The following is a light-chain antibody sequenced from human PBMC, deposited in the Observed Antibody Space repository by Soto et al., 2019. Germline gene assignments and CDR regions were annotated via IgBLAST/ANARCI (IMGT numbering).Light chain of an antibody. J-gene: IGKJ3*01. CDR3: QQCEDDVFT. CDR1: QDITKY. CDR2: DAY. V-gene: IGKV1-33*01. Sequence: DIPMTQSPSSLSASVGDRVTITCQASQDITKYLNWYQQKPGKAPNLLIYDAYKLKTGVPSRFSGSGSGTDVTLTISSLQPEDFATYYCQQCEDDVFTFGPGTRLDI.